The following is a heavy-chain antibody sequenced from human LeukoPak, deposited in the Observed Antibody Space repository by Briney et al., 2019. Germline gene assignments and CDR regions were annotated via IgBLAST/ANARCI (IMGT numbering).Heavy chain of an antibody. V-gene: IGHV4-30-2*01. CDR3: ARDFIAQSPIPAF. CDR2: IYHSGGT. CDR1: GDSISRSGSS. D-gene: IGHD3-3*02. Sequence: SETLSLTCAVSGDSISRSGSSWSWIRQPPGKGLEWIGYIYHSGGTYYNPSLKSRVTISLDRSKNQFSLKLNSVTAADTAVYYCARDFIAQSPIPAFWGRGTLVSVSS. J-gene: IGHJ4*02.